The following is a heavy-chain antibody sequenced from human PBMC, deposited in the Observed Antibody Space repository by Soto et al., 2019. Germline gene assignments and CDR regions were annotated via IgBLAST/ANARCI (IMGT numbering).Heavy chain of an antibody. J-gene: IGHJ6*02. D-gene: IGHD2-2*01. CDR2: ISYDGSYK. CDR3: ASKHPYHHGVDV. CDR1: GFTFSSNG. Sequence: GGSLRLSCAASGFTFSSNGMHWVRQAPGKGLEWVTFISYDGSYKYYADSVKGRFTISRDNSKNTLYLQMNTLRPEDMAVYYCASKHPYHHGVDVWGQGTTVTVSS. V-gene: IGHV3-30*03.